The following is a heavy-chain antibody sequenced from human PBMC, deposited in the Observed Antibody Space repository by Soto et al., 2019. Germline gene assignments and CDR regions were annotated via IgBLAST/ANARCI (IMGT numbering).Heavy chain of an antibody. D-gene: IGHD6-6*01. CDR2: IYYSGST. Sequence: SETLSLTCTVSGGSISSGGYYWSWIRQHPGKGLEWIGYIYYSGSTYYNPSLKSRVTISVDTSKNQFSLKLSSVTAADTAVYYCARGGIAARKGRWFDPWGQGTLVTVSS. J-gene: IGHJ5*02. CDR1: GGSISSGGYY. CDR3: ARGGIAARKGRWFDP. V-gene: IGHV4-31*03.